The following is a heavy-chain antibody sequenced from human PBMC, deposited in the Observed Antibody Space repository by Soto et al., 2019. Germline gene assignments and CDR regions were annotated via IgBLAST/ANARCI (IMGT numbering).Heavy chain of an antibody. CDR2: IYYSGST. CDR1: GGSISSYY. J-gene: IGHJ6*02. V-gene: IGHV4-59*04. D-gene: IGHD3-9*01. CDR3: ARNHYDILTGLNYYYGMDV. Sequence: SETLTLTCTVSGGSISSYYWSWIRQPPGKGLEWIGYIYYSGSTYYNPSLKSRVTISVDTSKNQFSLKLSSVTAADTAVYYCARNHYDILTGLNYYYGMDVWGQGTTVTVSS.